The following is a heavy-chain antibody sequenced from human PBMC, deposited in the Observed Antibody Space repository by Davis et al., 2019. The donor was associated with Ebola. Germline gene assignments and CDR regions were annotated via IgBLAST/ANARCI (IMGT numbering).Heavy chain of an antibody. CDR1: GFIFINYW. CDR2: INGAGTST. Sequence: HTGGSLRLSCAASGFIFINYWMHWVRHVPGKGLVWVSRINGAGTSTSYADYVRGRFIISRDKSNNTLYLEMNSLRVDDTAVYYCATTQWLREFDNWGQGTLVTVSS. D-gene: IGHD6-19*01. J-gene: IGHJ4*02. V-gene: IGHV3-74*01. CDR3: ATTQWLREFDN.